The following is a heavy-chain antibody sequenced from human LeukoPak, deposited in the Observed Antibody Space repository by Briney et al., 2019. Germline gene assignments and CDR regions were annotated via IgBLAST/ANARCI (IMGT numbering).Heavy chain of an antibody. CDR1: GFTFSSYS. J-gene: IGHJ4*02. D-gene: IGHD3-10*01. CDR3: ARLRPTPYHFDY. CDR2: ISSSSSSI. V-gene: IGHV3-21*01. Sequence: GGSLRLSCAASGFTFSSYSVSWARQAPGKGLEWVSSISSSSSSIYYADSVRGRFTISRDNAKNSLYLQMNSLRAEDTAVYYCARLRPTPYHFDYWGQGTLVTVSS.